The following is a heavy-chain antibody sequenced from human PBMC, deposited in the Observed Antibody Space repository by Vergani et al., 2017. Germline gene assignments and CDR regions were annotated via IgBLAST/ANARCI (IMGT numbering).Heavy chain of an antibody. CDR1: GFTFSSYG. D-gene: IGHD3-22*01. CDR3: AKRESLIVSSPVDY. J-gene: IGHJ4*02. V-gene: IGHV3-33*06. CDR2: IWYDGSNK. Sequence: QVQLVESGGGVVQPGRSLRLSCAASGFTFSSYGMHWVRQAPGKGLEWVAVIWYDGSNKYYTDSVEGRFTISRDNSKNTLYLQMNSLRAEDTAVYYCAKRESLIVSSPVDYWGQGTLVTVSS.